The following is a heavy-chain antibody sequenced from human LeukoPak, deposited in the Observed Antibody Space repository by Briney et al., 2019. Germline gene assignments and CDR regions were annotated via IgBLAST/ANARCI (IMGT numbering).Heavy chain of an antibody. CDR1: GDSINVNY. Sequence: SETLSLTCTVSGDSINVNYWSWIRQPPGKGLEWIGYLYNSGSTKYNPSLKSRVTISVDTSKNLFSLKLTSVTAADTAVYYCTRRREGSGYRDYWGQGTLVTVSS. CDR2: LYNSGST. CDR3: TRRREGSGYRDY. D-gene: IGHD5-12*01. J-gene: IGHJ4*02. V-gene: IGHV4-59*01.